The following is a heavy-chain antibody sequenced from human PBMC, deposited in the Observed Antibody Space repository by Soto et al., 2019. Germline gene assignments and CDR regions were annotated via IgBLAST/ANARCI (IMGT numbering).Heavy chain of an antibody. D-gene: IGHD1-26*01. CDR2: IYYSGST. CDR3: ARGVGATIFGWFDP. Sequence: PSETLSLTCTVSGGSISSYYWSWIRQPPGKGLEWIGYIYYSGSTNYNPSLKSRVTISVDTSKNQFSLKLSSVTAADTAVYYSARGVGATIFGWFDPWGQGTLVTVSS. J-gene: IGHJ5*02. V-gene: IGHV4-59*01. CDR1: GGSISSYY.